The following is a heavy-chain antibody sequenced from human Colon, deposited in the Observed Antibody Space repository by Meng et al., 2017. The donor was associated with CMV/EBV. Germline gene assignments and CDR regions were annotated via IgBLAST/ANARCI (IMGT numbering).Heavy chain of an antibody. Sequence: VVVGGCGGGSGQAGVSLRLVCAASGIPFSSFGMHWVRQAPGKGLEWVALIRHDGSNEYYAESVRGRFTISRDNSKNTVYLQMNSLRSEDTAVYYCARDKGVRTFDTWGQGILVTVSS. CDR3: ARDKGVRTFDT. J-gene: IGHJ4*02. CDR2: IRHDGSNE. D-gene: IGHD2-21*01. CDR1: GIPFSSFG. V-gene: IGHV3-30*02.